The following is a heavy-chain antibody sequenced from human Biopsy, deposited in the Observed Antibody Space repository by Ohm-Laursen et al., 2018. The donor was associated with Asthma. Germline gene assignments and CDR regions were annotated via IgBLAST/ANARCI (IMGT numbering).Heavy chain of an antibody. V-gene: IGHV4-61*01. CDR2: ISYSGST. CDR1: GGSVSSGSYY. CDR3: ARVPTTLRYFDL. J-gene: IGHJ2*01. D-gene: IGHD2-15*01. Sequence: LSLTCTVSGGSVSSGSYYWSWIRQPPGKGLAWVSYISYSGSTDYNPSLKSRLTISMDTSKNQFSLKLSSVTAADTAVYYCARVPTTLRYFDLWGRGTLVTVSS.